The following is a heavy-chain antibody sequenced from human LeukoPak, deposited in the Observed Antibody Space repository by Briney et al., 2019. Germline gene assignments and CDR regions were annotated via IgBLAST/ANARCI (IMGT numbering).Heavy chain of an antibody. J-gene: IGHJ3*02. V-gene: IGHV3-21*01. D-gene: IGHD2-15*01. CDR2: ISSSSSYI. CDR1: GFTFSSYS. CDR3: ARVIVKRYCSGGSCYSRAFDI. Sequence: GGSLRLSCAASGFTFSSYSMNWVRQAPGKGLEWVLSISSSSSYIYYADSVKGRFTISRDNAKNSLYLQMNSLGAEDTAVYYCARVIVKRYCSGGSCYSRAFDIWGQGTMVTVSS.